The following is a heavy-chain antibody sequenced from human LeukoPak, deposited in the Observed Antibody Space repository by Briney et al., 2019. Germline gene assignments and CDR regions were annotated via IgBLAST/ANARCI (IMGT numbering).Heavy chain of an antibody. CDR1: GYTFTGYY. CDR2: INPNSGGT. Sequence: ASVKVSCKASGYTFTGYYMHWVRQAPGQGLEWMGWINPNSGGTNYAQKFQGRVTMTRDTSISTAYMELSRLRSDDTAVYYCATNWGWGDWYFDLWGRGTLATVSS. J-gene: IGHJ2*01. CDR3: ATNWGWGDWYFDL. D-gene: IGHD7-27*01. V-gene: IGHV1-2*02.